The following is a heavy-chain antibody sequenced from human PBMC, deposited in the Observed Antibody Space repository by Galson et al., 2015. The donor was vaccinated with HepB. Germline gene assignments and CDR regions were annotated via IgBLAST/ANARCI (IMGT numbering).Heavy chain of an antibody. CDR1: GDSVSSNIAA. CDR3: ARAPGYGSTTYCGNAFDI. D-gene: IGHD2/OR15-2a*01. V-gene: IGHV6-1*01. CDR2: TYYRSQWYS. Sequence: CAISGDSVSSNIAAWNWIRQSPSRGLEWLGRTYYRSQWYSDYGVSVKSRIIINPDTSKNQFSLHLSSVTPEDTAVYHCARAPGYGSTTYCGNAFDIWGQGTMVIVSS. J-gene: IGHJ3*02.